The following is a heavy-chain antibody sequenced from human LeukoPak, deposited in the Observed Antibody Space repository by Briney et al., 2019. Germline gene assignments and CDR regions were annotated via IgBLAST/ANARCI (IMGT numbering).Heavy chain of an antibody. CDR1: GFTVSSNY. Sequence: GGSLRLSCAASGFTVSSNYMSWVRQAPGKGLEWVSVIYSGGSTYYADSVKGRFTISRDNSKNTLYLQMNSLRAEDTAVYYCARDGRFSSGSSNWFDPWGQETLVTVSS. CDR2: IYSGGST. J-gene: IGHJ5*02. D-gene: IGHD6-19*01. CDR3: ARDGRFSSGSSNWFDP. V-gene: IGHV3-53*01.